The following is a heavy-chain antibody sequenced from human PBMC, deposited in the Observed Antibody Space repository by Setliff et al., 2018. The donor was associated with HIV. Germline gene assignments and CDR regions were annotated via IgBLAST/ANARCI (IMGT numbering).Heavy chain of an antibody. CDR2: IYYHGST. J-gene: IGHJ4*02. CDR1: GGSISSTNCF. Sequence: PSETLSLTCTVSGGSISSTNCFWGWIRQPPGKGLEWIGTIYYHGSTYYNPSLKSRVTISIDTSKNQFSLQLTSVTAADTAVYYCVNPSGAMGDFDSWGQGTLVTVSS. CDR3: VNPSGAMGDFDS. D-gene: IGHD3-16*01. V-gene: IGHV4-39*01.